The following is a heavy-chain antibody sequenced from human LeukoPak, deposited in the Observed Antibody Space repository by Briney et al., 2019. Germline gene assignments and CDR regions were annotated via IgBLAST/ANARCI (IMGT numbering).Heavy chain of an antibody. V-gene: IGHV3-21*01. D-gene: IGHD2-2*01. CDR1: GFTFSSYS. J-gene: IGHJ4*02. CDR2: IRSSSSYI. Sequence: GGSLRLSCAAYGFTFSSYSMTWVRRAPGKGLERVSSIRSSSSYIYYADSVKGRFTISRDHAKNSLYLQMNSLRAEDTVVYYCARDRSVGYQLLSQFDYWGQGTLVTVSS. CDR3: ARDRSVGYQLLSQFDY.